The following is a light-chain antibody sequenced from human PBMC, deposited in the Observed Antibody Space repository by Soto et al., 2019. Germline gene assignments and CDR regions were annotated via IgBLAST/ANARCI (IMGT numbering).Light chain of an antibody. Sequence: QSALTQPASVSGSPGQSITISCTGTSSDVGGYNFVSWYQQHPGKVPKLMIFDVNRRPSGVSDRFSGSKSGNTASLTISGLQAREGVDYHCGSYTSSSTLVFGVGPSSPS. J-gene: IGLJ1*01. V-gene: IGLV2-14*03. CDR2: DVN. CDR3: GSYTSSSTLV. CDR1: SSDVGGYNF.